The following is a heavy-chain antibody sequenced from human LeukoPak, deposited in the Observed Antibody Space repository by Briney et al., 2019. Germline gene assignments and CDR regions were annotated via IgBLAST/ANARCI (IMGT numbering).Heavy chain of an antibody. CDR3: ARGLGYCSGGSCYPFDY. D-gene: IGHD2-15*01. J-gene: IGHJ4*02. CDR1: GLTVSSNY. Sequence: GGSLRLSCAASGLTVSSNYMTWVRQAPGKGLDWVSVIYRDGSSYYADSVKGRFTISRDNSKNTVYLQMNSLRAEDTAVYYCARGLGYCSGGSCYPFDYWGQGTLVTVSS. CDR2: IYRDGSS. V-gene: IGHV3-53*01.